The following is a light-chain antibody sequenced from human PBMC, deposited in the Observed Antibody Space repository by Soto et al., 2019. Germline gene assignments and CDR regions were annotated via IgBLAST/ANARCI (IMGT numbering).Light chain of an antibody. V-gene: IGKV3-20*01. Sequence: DIVLTQSPCSLSLSPGEGATLSCKARQGVXSSYGAWHQQNPGQAPRLLTDAAASRATGSPDRLSGSGSGTDFILTITRLEPEYFAVFYCQQYGSSTQTFGQGTKVDIK. J-gene: IGKJ1*01. CDR2: AAA. CDR1: QGVXSSY. CDR3: QQYGSSTQT.